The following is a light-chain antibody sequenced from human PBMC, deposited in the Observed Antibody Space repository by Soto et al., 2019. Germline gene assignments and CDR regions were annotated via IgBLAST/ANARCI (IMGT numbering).Light chain of an antibody. J-gene: IGKJ1*01. CDR3: QQYYSTPVT. CDR2: WAS. Sequence: DIVMTQSPDSLAVSLGERATINCKSSQSVLYSSNNKNYLAWYQQKPGQPPKLLIYWASTRESGVPDRFSGSGSGTDFTLTISSLQAEDVAVYDCQQYYSTPVTFGQGTKVEIK. V-gene: IGKV4-1*01. CDR1: QSVLYSSNNKNY.